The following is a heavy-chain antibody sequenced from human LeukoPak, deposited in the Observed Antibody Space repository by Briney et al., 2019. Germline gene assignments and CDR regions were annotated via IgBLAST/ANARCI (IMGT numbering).Heavy chain of an antibody. CDR3: TTGITS. CDR2: IKRKTEGGTT. Sequence: KPSETLSLTCAVYGGSFSGYYWSWVRQAPGKGLEWVGRIKRKTEGGTTDYAAPVKGRATISRDDSKNTLCLRINSLTTEDTGVYYCTTGITSWGQGALVTVSA. J-gene: IGHJ1*01. V-gene: IGHV3-15*01. CDR1: GGSFSGYY.